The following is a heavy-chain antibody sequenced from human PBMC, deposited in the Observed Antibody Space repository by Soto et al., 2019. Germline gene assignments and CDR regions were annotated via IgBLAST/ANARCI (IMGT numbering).Heavy chain of an antibody. J-gene: IGHJ4*02. CDR1: GCTFSSYG. V-gene: IGHV3-21*01. CDR3: AKNRGRDY. CDR2: ISSDSTYI. Sequence: EVQLVESGGGLVKPGGSLRLSCAASGCTFSSYGMNWVRQAPGKGLEWVSSISSDSTYIYYAESVKGRFTISRDNAKNSLYLQMNSLRVEDTAVYYCAKNRGRDYWGQGTLVPVSS. D-gene: IGHD3-10*01.